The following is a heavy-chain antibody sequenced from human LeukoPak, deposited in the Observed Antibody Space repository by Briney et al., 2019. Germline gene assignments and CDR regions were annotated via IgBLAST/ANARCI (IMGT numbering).Heavy chain of an antibody. CDR1: GFTFDGYA. J-gene: IGHJ6*02. D-gene: IGHD3-9*01. CDR2: ISGDGGST. V-gene: IGHV3-43*02. CDR3: AKDVSRLRYFDWLSDYYYGMDV. Sequence: GGSLRLSCAASGFTFDGYAMHWVRQAPGKGLEWVSLISGDGGSTYYADSVKGRFTISRDNSKNSLYLQMNSLRTEDTALYYCAKDVSRLRYFDWLSDYYYGMDVWGQGTTVTVSS.